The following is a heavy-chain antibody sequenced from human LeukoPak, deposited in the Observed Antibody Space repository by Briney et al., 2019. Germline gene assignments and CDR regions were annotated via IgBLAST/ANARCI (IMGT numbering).Heavy chain of an antibody. CDR3: ARSREYYQITAYYFDY. CDR2: ISSSSSYI. Sequence: PGGSLRLSCVASGFTFSSYSMNWVRQAPGKGLEWVSSISSSSSYIYYADSVKGRFTISRDNAKNSLYLQMNSLRAEDTAVYYCARSREYYQITAYYFDYWGQGTLVTVSS. J-gene: IGHJ4*02. V-gene: IGHV3-21*01. CDR1: GFTFSSYS. D-gene: IGHD2-2*01.